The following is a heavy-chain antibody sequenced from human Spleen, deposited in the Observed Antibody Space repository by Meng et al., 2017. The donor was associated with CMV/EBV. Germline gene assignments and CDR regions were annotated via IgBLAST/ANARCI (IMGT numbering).Heavy chain of an antibody. CDR3: AKGQFFYESGGYLILDS. CDR1: GFTFSNYA. J-gene: IGHJ4*02. CDR2: ISGSGDST. D-gene: IGHD3-22*01. Sequence: GESLKISCAASGFTFSNYATTWVRQAPGKGLEWVSSISGSGDSTYYADSVKGRLTISRDNSKNTLYLRMDSLRAEDTAVYYCAKGQFFYESGGYLILDSWGQGALVTVSS. V-gene: IGHV3-23*01.